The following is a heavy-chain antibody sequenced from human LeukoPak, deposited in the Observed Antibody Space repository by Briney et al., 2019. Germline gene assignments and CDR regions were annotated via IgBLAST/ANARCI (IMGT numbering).Heavy chain of an antibody. CDR3: ARDRGGIAARFWFDP. D-gene: IGHD6-6*01. J-gene: IGHJ5*02. CDR1: GGTFSSYA. Sequence: GASVKVSCKASGGTFSSYAISWVRQAPGQGLEWMGRIIPILGIANYAQKFQGRVTITADKSTSTAYMELSSLRSEDTAVYYCARDRGGIAARFWFDPWGQGTLVTVSS. CDR2: IIPILGIA. V-gene: IGHV1-69*04.